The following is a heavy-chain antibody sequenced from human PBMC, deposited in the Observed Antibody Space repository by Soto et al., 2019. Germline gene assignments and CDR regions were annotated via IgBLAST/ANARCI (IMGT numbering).Heavy chain of an antibody. CDR1: GFTFSSYG. Sequence: TGGSLRLSCAASGFTFSSYGMHWVRQAPGKGLEWVAVISYDRSNKYYADSVKGRFTISRDNSKNTLYLQMNSLRAEDTAVYYCAKADSSSNFGDYWGQGTLVTVSS. J-gene: IGHJ4*02. CDR3: AKADSSSNFGDY. D-gene: IGHD6-6*01. V-gene: IGHV3-30*18. CDR2: ISYDRSNK.